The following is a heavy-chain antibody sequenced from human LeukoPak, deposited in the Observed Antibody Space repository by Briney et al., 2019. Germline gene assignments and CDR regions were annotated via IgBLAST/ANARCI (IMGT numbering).Heavy chain of an antibody. V-gene: IGHV4-39*01. CDR3: ARHRGWLQFDDALDC. CDR1: GASLSSSTYY. Sequence: SETLSLTCTVSGASLSSSTYYWGWIRQPPGKGLEWIGSLYYSGSTYYNPSLKSRVTISVDTSQNQFSLKLSSVTAADTAVYYCARHRGWLQFDDALDCWGQGTLVTVSS. J-gene: IGHJ4*02. D-gene: IGHD5-24*01. CDR2: LYYSGST.